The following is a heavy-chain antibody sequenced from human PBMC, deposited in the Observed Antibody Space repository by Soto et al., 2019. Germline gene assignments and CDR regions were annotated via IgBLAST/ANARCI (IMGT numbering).Heavy chain of an antibody. J-gene: IGHJ4*02. Sequence: QVQLVQSGAEVKRPGASVKVSCKASGYTXTXXXMXXVRQXPGQGLEWMGVIHYSGATPTYAQKFQGRVTMARDTSTSTVYVELSSLTSEDTAVYYCARGXPDLXTIGSFDYWGQGTLVTVSS. CDR3: ARGXPDLXTIGSFDY. V-gene: IGHV1-46*01. CDR2: IHYSGATP. CDR1: GYTXTXXX.